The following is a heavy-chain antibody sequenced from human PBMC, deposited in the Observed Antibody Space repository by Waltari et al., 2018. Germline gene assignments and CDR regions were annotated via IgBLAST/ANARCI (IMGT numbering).Heavy chain of an antibody. CDR2: IYITGRT. Sequence: VQLQESGPGLVKPSETLSLTCSVSGGSINGYYWSWIRQPAGTGLEWIGRIYITGRTKYNPALQSRVTMSLDTSNDQFSLKLTSVTAADTAVYFCVREGGATTLQTEAFDVWGQGAKVSVSS. CDR1: GGSINGYY. V-gene: IGHV4-4*07. CDR3: VREGGATTLQTEAFDV. D-gene: IGHD1-26*01. J-gene: IGHJ3*01.